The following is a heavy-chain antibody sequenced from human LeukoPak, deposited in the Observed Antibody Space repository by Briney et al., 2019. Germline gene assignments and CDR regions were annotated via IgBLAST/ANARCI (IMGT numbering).Heavy chain of an antibody. CDR3: ARMAPYGDYLHDY. V-gene: IGHV4-59*01. CDR1: GGSMSSYY. D-gene: IGHD4-17*01. CDR2: VYYSGST. J-gene: IGHJ4*02. Sequence: SETLSLTCTVSGGSMSSYYWSWIRQPPGKGLEYIGYVYYSGSTNYNPSLKSRVTISVDTSKNQFSLKLSSVTAADTAVYYCARMAPYGDYLHDYWGQGTLVTVSS.